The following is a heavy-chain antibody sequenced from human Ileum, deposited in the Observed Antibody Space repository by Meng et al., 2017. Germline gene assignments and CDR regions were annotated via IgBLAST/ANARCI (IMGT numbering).Heavy chain of an antibody. CDR1: GYSISSGYY. D-gene: IGHD2-15*01. J-gene: IGHJ4*02. V-gene: IGHV4-34*01. CDR3: VRHGGKYFDY. CDR2: INHSGNT. Sequence: QVNLQQWGAGLLKPSETPSLTCVFSGYSISSGYYWSWIRQPPGKGLEWIGEINHSGNTNYNPSLKSRVTIAVDESKNHFSLKLSSATAADTAIFYCVRHGGKYFDYWGQGILVTVSS.